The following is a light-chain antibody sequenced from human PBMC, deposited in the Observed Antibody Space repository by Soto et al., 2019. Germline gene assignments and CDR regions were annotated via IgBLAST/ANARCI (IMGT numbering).Light chain of an antibody. Sequence: AIRMTQSPSSFSASTGDRVTITCRASQDISGYLAWYQQKPGKAPKLLIYAASTLQGGVPSRFSGSGSGTDFTLTISCLQSEDFATYYCQQYYNYPRTFGQGTKVEI. CDR1: QDISGY. V-gene: IGKV1-8*01. CDR2: AAS. J-gene: IGKJ1*01. CDR3: QQYYNYPRT.